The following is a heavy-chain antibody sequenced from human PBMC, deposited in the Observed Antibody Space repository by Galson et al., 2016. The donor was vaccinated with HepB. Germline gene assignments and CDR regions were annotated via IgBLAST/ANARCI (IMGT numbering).Heavy chain of an antibody. CDR1: GGSISSGAYW. Sequence: TLSPTCTVSGGSISSGAYWWNWIRQPPGKGLEWIGYIDHSRSTYYNPSLTSRITISADTSKIQFSLKLRSLTAADTAVYFCARGNSGSGSYHRWFDPWGQGTLVTVTS. D-gene: IGHD3-10*01. V-gene: IGHV4-31*03. CDR3: ARGNSGSGSYHRWFDP. J-gene: IGHJ5*02. CDR2: IDHSRST.